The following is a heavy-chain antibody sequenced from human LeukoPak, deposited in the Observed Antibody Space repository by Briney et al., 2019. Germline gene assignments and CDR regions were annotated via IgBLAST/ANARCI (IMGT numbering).Heavy chain of an antibody. Sequence: SETLSLTCTVSGGSISSYYWSWIRQPPGKGLEWPGYIYYSGSTNYNPSLKSRVTISVDTSKNQFSLKLSSVTAADTAVYYCARQSGYYYGDAFDIWGQGTMVTVSS. J-gene: IGHJ3*02. CDR3: ARQSGYYYGDAFDI. CDR1: GGSISSYY. D-gene: IGHD3-22*01. CDR2: IYYSGST. V-gene: IGHV4-59*08.